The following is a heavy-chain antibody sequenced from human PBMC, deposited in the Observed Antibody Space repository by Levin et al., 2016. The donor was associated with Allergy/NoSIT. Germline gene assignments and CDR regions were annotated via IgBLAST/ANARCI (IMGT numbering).Heavy chain of an antibody. J-gene: IGHJ6*02. D-gene: IGHD3-16*01. CDR3: AREYVWGSLGYGMDV. V-gene: IGHV4-39*07. CDR1: GGSISSSSYY. CDR2: IYYSGST. Sequence: SETLSLTCTVSGGSISSSSYYWGWIRQPPGKGLEWIGSIYYSGSTYYNPSLKSRVTISVDTSKNQFSLKLSSVTAADTAVYYCAREYVWGSLGYGMDVWGQGTTVTVSS.